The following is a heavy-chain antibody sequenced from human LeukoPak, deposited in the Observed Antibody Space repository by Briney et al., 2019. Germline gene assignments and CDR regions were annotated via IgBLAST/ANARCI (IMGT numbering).Heavy chain of an antibody. CDR3: AKDQPIAVATLDY. CDR2: ISYDGSNK. D-gene: IGHD6-19*01. Sequence: GGSLRLSCAASGFTFSSYGMHWVRQAPGKGLEGVAVISYDGSNKYYADSVKGRFTISRDNSKNTLYLQMNSLRAEDTAVYYCAKDQPIAVATLDYWGQGTLVTVSS. V-gene: IGHV3-30*18. CDR1: GFTFSSYG. J-gene: IGHJ4*02.